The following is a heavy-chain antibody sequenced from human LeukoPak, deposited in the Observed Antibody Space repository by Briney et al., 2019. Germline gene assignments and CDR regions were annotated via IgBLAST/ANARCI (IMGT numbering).Heavy chain of an antibody. CDR2: ISSSSSYI. V-gene: IGHV3-21*01. CDR1: GFTFSSYS. D-gene: IGHD3-3*01. CDR3: ARDPGDYDFSYGMDV. J-gene: IGHJ6*02. Sequence: GGSLRLSCAASGFTFSSYSMNWVRQAPGKGLEWVSSISSSSSYIYYADSVKGRFTISRDNAKNSLYLQMYSLRAEDTAVYYCARDPGDYDFSYGMDVWGQGTTVTVSS.